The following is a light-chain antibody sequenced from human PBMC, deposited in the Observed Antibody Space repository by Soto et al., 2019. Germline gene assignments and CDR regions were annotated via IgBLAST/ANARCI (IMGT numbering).Light chain of an antibody. V-gene: IGKV1-5*01. CDR1: QSISSW. CDR3: QQQSNWQIT. CDR2: DAS. Sequence: DIQMTQSPSTLSASVGDRATITCQASQSISSWLAWYQQKPGKAPKLLIYDASSLESGVPSRFSGSGSGTEFTLTISSLEPDDGAVYYCQQQSNWQITFGQGTRLEIK. J-gene: IGKJ5*01.